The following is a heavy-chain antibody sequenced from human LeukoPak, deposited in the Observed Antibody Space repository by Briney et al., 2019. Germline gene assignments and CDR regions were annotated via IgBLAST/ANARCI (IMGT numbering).Heavy chain of an antibody. Sequence: SETLFLTCTVSGGSISSSSYYWGWICQPPGKVLVWLECFYYSGSTYYNPSLKSRVTISVDTSKNQFSLKLSSVTAADTAVYYCARQGVSSSWYGDWFDPWGQGTLVTVSS. CDR3: ARQGVSSSWYGDWFDP. J-gene: IGHJ5*02. V-gene: IGHV4-39*01. CDR2: FYYSGST. CDR1: GGSISSSSYY. D-gene: IGHD6-13*01.